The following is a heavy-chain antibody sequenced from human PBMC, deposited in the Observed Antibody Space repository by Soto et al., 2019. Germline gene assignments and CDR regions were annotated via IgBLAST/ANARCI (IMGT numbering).Heavy chain of an antibody. Sequence: SSVKVSCKASGGTFSSYTISWVRQAPGQGLEWMGRIIPILGIANYAQKFQGRVTITADKSTSTAYMELSSLRSEDTAVYYCARSNIATDRMWFDPWGQGTLVTVSS. D-gene: IGHD6-25*01. CDR2: IIPILGIA. J-gene: IGHJ5*02. CDR3: ARSNIATDRMWFDP. V-gene: IGHV1-69*02. CDR1: GGTFSSYT.